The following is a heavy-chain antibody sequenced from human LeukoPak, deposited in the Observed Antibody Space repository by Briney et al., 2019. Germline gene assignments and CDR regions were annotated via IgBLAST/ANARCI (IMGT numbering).Heavy chain of an antibody. Sequence: GASVKVSCKASGYTFTGYYMHWVRQAPGQGLEWMGWINPNSGGTSYAQKFQGRVTMTRDTSISTAYMELSRLRSDDTAVYYCARGRDSYGLVPDYFDCWGQGTLVTVSS. CDR2: INPNSGGT. D-gene: IGHD5-18*01. CDR1: GYTFTGYY. V-gene: IGHV1-2*02. CDR3: ARGRDSYGLVPDYFDC. J-gene: IGHJ4*02.